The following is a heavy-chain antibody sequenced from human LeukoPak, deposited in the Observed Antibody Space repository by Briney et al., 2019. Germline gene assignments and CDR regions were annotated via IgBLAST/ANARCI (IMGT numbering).Heavy chain of an antibody. CDR3: ARNTAWGAFDI. CDR1: GGSISSGGYY. Sequence: SETLSLTCTVSGGSISSGGYYWSWIRQHPGRGLEWIGYIYYSGSTNYNPSLKSRVTISVDTSKNQFSLKLSSVTAADTAVYYCARNTAWGAFDIWGQGTMVTVSS. V-gene: IGHV4-61*08. D-gene: IGHD7-27*01. J-gene: IGHJ3*02. CDR2: IYYSGST.